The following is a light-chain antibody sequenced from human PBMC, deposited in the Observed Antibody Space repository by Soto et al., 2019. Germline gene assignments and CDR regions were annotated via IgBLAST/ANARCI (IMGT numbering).Light chain of an antibody. CDR2: KAS. V-gene: IGKV1-5*03. Sequence: DIQMTQSPSTLSASVGDRVTITCRASQSISSWLAWYQQKPGNAPKLLIYKASSLESGVPSRFSGSGSETQFTLTISSLQPEDFATYYCQQYNSYSLTFGGGTKVEIK. J-gene: IGKJ4*01. CDR3: QQYNSYSLT. CDR1: QSISSW.